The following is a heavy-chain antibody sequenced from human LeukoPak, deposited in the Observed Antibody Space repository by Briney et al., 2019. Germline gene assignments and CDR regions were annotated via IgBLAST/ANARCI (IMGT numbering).Heavy chain of an antibody. CDR2: TYYRSKWYN. V-gene: IGHV6-1*01. CDR1: GDSVSSNSAA. D-gene: IGHD6-6*01. CDR3: ARTEGTIAARPTFDY. Sequence: SQTLSLTCAISGDSVSSNSAAWNWIRQSPSRGLEWLGRTYYRSKWYNDYAVSVKSRITINPDTPKNQFSLQLNSVTPEDTAVYYCARTEGTIAARPTFDYWGQGTLVTVSS. J-gene: IGHJ4*02.